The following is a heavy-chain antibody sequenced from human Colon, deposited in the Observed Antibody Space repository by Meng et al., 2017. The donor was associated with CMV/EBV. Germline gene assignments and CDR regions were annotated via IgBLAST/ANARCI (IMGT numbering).Heavy chain of an antibody. CDR3: TKGFCSSSRCFRFDP. D-gene: IGHD2-2*01. Sequence: GGSLRLSCTASGFSVDDYGMHWIRQAPGKGLEWVSGISWNSGNIDYADSVKGRFTISRDNAKNSLYLQMDSLAVEDTAFYYCTKGFCSSSRCFRFDPWGQGTLVTVSS. J-gene: IGHJ5*02. CDR2: ISWNSGNI. CDR1: GFSVDDYG. V-gene: IGHV3-9*01.